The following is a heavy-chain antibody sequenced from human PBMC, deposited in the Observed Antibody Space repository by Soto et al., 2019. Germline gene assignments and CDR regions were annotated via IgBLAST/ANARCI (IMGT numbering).Heavy chain of an antibody. CDR1: GGSISSGDYY. V-gene: IGHV4-30-4*01. CDR2: IYYSGRT. Sequence: SETLSPTCTVSGGSISSGDYYWSWIRQPPGKGLEWIGYIYYSGRTYYNPSLKSRVTISVDTSKNQFSLKVSSMTAADTAVYYCARGRGVMDVWGQGTTVTVSS. CDR3: ARGRGVMDV. J-gene: IGHJ6*02. D-gene: IGHD6-6*01.